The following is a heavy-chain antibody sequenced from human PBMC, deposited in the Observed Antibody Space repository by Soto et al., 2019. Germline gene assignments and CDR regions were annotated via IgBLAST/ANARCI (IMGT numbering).Heavy chain of an antibody. J-gene: IGHJ6*03. CDR2: IYSGGST. V-gene: IGHV3-66*01. CDR3: ARDHTPFGDSYGYTAIYYYYMDV. Sequence: GGSLRLSCAASGFTVSSNYMSWVRQAPGKGLEWVSVIYSGGSTYYADSVKGRFTISRDNSKNTLYLQMNSLRAEDTAVYYCARDHTPFGDSYGYTAIYYYYMDVWGKGTTVTVSS. CDR1: GFTVSSNY. D-gene: IGHD5-18*01.